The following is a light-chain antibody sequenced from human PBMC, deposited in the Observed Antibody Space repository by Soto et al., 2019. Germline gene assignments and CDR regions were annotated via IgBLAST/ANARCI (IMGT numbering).Light chain of an antibody. Sequence: QLLLTQWPYASASLGASIKITCTLSSGHSSYPIAWHQQQPDKGPRYLMKLNSDGSHSKGDGIPDRFSGSSSGAERYLTISSLQSEDEADYYCQTWATGIRVFGGGTKLTVL. CDR3: QTWATGIRV. CDR2: LNSDGSH. V-gene: IGLV4-69*01. CDR1: SGHSSYP. J-gene: IGLJ2*01.